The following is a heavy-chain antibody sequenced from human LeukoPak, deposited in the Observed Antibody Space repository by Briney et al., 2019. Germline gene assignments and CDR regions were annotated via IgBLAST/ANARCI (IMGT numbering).Heavy chain of an antibody. J-gene: IGHJ4*02. D-gene: IGHD3-10*01. CDR1: GFSISSYA. Sequence: GGALRLSCAPSGFSISSYAMCWVRQAPGKGLQWVSAISGSGGSTYYADSVKGRFTISRDNSKNTLYLQMNSLRAEDMAVYYCAKGERFGGDFDYWGQGTLVTVSS. CDR3: AKGERFGGDFDY. V-gene: IGHV3-23*01. CDR2: ISGSGGST.